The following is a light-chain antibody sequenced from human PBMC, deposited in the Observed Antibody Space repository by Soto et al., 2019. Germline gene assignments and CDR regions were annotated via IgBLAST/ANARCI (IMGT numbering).Light chain of an antibody. CDR3: AAWDDSLKGV. J-gene: IGLJ2*01. CDR2: SNN. CDR1: SSNIGSNT. V-gene: IGLV1-44*01. Sequence: QSVLTQPPSASGTPGQRVTISCSGSSSNIGSNTVNWYQQLPGTAPKLLIYSNNQRPSGVPDRFSGSKSGTSASLAISGLQSEYGADYYCAAWDDSLKGVFGGGTQLTVL.